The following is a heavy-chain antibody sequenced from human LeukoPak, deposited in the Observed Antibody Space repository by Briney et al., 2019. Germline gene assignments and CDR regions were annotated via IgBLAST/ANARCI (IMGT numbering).Heavy chain of an antibody. CDR2: INTKNGNP. V-gene: IGHV7-4-1*02. Sequence: ASVKVSCKASGYTFTSYAMNWVRQAPGQGLEWMGWINTKNGNPTYAQGFTGRFVFSLDTSVSTACLQISSLKAEDTAVYYCARDYYDSSGYPIDYWGQGTLVTVSS. J-gene: IGHJ4*02. CDR3: ARDYYDSSGYPIDY. CDR1: GYTFTSYA. D-gene: IGHD3-22*01.